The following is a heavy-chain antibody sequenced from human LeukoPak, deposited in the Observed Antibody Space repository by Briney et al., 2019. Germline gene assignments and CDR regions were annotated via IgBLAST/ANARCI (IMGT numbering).Heavy chain of an antibody. D-gene: IGHD6-19*01. CDR1: GYTLTSYY. J-gene: IGHJ4*02. Sequence: ASVKVSCKASGYTLTSYYMHWVRQAPGQGLEWMGIINPSGGSTSYAQKFQGRVTMTRDTSTSTVYMELSSLRSEDTAVYYCARDFGMGSGWSRRGPARGSYDYWGQGTLVTVSS. CDR2: INPSGGST. V-gene: IGHV1-46*01. CDR3: ARDFGMGSGWSRRGPARGSYDY.